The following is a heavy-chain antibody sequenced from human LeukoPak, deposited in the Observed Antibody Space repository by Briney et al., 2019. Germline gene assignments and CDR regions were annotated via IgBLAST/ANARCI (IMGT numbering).Heavy chain of an antibody. CDR1: GYTFTSYG. J-gene: IGHJ4*02. D-gene: IGHD2-15*01. CDR3: ARDLAVAATGDFDY. Sequence: ASVKVSCKASGYTFTSYGTSWVRQAPGQGLEWMGWISAYNGSTIYAQKLQGRVTMTRDTSTNTAYMELRSLRSDDTAVYYCARDLAVAATGDFDYWGQGTLVTVSS. CDR2: ISAYNGST. V-gene: IGHV1-18*01.